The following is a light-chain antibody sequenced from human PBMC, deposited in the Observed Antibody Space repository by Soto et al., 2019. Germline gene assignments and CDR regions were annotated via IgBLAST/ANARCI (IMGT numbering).Light chain of an antibody. CDR1: SSNIGAAYD. CDR2: GNN. Sequence: QSVLTQPPSVSGAPGQKVTISCTRSSSNIGAAYDVHWYQHLPGTAPKLLIYGNNNRPSGVPDRFSGSKSGTSASLAITGLQAEDEADYYCQTWGTGILFGGGTKLTVL. J-gene: IGLJ2*01. CDR3: QTWGTGIL. V-gene: IGLV1-40*01.